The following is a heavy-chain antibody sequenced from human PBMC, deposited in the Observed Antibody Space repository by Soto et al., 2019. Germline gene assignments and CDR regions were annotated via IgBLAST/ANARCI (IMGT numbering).Heavy chain of an antibody. V-gene: IGHV3-48*03. D-gene: IGHD5-18*01. J-gene: IGHJ6*02. CDR2: ITGTSSTI. CDR1: GFTFSRYE. CDR3: VKERYAQLWLEDYGMDV. Sequence: EAQLVESGGGLVQPGGSLRLSCAASGFTFSRYEMNWVRQAPGKGLEWVSYITGTSSTIYYADSVKGRFTISRDNAKNSLYLQMNSLRAEDTGVYYCVKERYAQLWLEDYGMDVWGQGTTVTV.